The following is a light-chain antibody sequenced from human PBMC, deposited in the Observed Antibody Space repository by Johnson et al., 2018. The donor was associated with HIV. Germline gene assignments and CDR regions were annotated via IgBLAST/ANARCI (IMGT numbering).Light chain of an antibody. J-gene: IGLJ1*01. V-gene: IGLV1-51*01. CDR2: DNN. CDR1: SSNIGNNY. Sequence: HSVLTQPPSVSAAPGQKVTISCSGSSSNIGNNYVSWYQQLPGTAPKLLIYDNNKRPSGIPDRFSGSNSGPPATLDIPGLQPGDEADYYCGTWDSSLRTGFFGSGTKVTVL. CDR3: GTWDSSLRTGF.